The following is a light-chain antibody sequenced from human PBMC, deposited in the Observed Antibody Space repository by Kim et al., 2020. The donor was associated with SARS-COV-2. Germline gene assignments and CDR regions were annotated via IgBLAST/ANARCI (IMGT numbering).Light chain of an antibody. Sequence: RVTISCSGSSSNIGSNYVDWYQQLPGTAPKRLIYRNNQRPSGVPDRFSGSKSGTSASLAISGLRSEDEDDYYCAAWDDSLSGPGVFGGGTQLTVL. V-gene: IGLV1-47*01. CDR2: RNN. J-gene: IGLJ3*02. CDR3: AAWDDSLSGPGV. CDR1: SSNIGSNY.